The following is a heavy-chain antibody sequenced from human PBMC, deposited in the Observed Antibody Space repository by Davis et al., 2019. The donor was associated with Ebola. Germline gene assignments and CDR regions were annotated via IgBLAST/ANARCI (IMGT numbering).Heavy chain of an antibody. CDR3: ARDLGVAGTGRYFQH. V-gene: IGHV1-69*13. Sequence: AASVKVSCKASGYTFTSNGISWVRQAPGQGLEWMGGIIPIFGTANYAQKFQGRVTITADESTSTAYMELSSLRSEDTAVYYCARDLGVAGTGRYFQHWGQGTLVTVSA. CDR1: GYTFTSNG. D-gene: IGHD6-19*01. CDR2: IIPIFGTA. J-gene: IGHJ1*01.